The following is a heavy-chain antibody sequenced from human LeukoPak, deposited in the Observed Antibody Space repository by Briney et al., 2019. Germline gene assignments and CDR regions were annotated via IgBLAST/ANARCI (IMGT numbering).Heavy chain of an antibody. Sequence: SVKVSCKASGGTFSSYAISWVRQAPGQGLEWMGGIIPIFGTANYAQKFQGRVTITADKSTSTAYMELSSLRFEDTAVYYCATTEGYCTNGVCAGYFQHWGQGTLVTVSS. D-gene: IGHD2-8*01. V-gene: IGHV1-69*06. CDR3: ATTEGYCTNGVCAGYFQH. CDR1: GGTFSSYA. J-gene: IGHJ1*01. CDR2: IIPIFGTA.